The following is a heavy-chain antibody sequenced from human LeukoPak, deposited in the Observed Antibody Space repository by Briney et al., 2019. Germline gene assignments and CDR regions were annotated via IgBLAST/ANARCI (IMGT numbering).Heavy chain of an antibody. CDR1: GGSISSGSYY. J-gene: IGHJ4*02. CDR3: ASFNYGSGRIDY. Sequence: PSQTLSLTCTVSGGSISSGSYYWSWIRQPAGKGLEWIGRIYTSGSTNYNPSLKSRVTISVDTSKNQFSLKLSSVTAADTAVYYSASFNYGSGRIDYWGQGTLVTVSS. V-gene: IGHV4-61*02. D-gene: IGHD3-10*01. CDR2: IYTSGST.